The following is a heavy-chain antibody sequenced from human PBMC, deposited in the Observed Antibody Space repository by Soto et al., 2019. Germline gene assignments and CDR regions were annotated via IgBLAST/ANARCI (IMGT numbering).Heavy chain of an antibody. V-gene: IGHV3-23*04. CDR1: GFIFSNYV. D-gene: IGHD1-26*01. CDR2: ISDSGGTS. Sequence: EVQLVDSGGGLVQPGGSLRLSCAASGFIFSNYVMSWVRQAPGKGLEWVSSISDSGGTSYYADSVKGRFTISRDNSKNTLYLQINSLRAEDTAIYYCAKRPRALLTFDYWGQVTLVTVSS. CDR3: AKRPRALLTFDY. J-gene: IGHJ4*02.